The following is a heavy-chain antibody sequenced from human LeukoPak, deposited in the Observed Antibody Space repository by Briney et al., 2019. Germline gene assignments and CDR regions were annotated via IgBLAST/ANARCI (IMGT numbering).Heavy chain of an antibody. J-gene: IGHJ3*02. V-gene: IGHV3-23*01. CDR2: ISGSGGST. CDR1: GFTFSSYA. Sequence: PGGSLRLSCAASGFTFSSYAMSWVRQAPGKGLEWVSAISGSGGSTYYADSVKGRFTISRDNAKNSLYLQMNSLRAEDTAVYYCARMLYDILTGYPPDAFDIWGQGTMVTVSS. CDR3: ARMLYDILTGYPPDAFDI. D-gene: IGHD3-9*01.